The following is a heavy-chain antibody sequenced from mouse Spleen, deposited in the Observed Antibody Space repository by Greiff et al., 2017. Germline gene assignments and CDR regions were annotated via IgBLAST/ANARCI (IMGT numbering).Heavy chain of an antibody. V-gene: IGHV3-6*01. CDR2: ISYDGSN. CDR1: GYSITSGYY. J-gene: IGHJ2*01. D-gene: IGHD1-2*01. Sequence: VQLKQSGPGLVKPSQSLSLTCSVTGYSITSGYYWNWIRQFPGNKLEWMGYISYDGSNNYNPSLKNRISITRDTSKNQFFLKLNSVTTEDTATYYCARESITTATDDWGQGTTLTVSS. CDR3: ARESITTATDD.